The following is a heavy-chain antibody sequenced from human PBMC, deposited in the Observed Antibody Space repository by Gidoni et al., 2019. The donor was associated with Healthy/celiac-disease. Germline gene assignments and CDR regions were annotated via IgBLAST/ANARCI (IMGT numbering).Heavy chain of an antibody. CDR3: AIAWGYYYDSSGYYPEYFQH. Sequence: QVQLVQSGAEVKKPGSSVKVSCKASGGTFSSYAISWVRQAPGQGLEWMGGIIPIFGTANYAQKFQGRVTITADESTSTAYMELSSLRSEDTAVYYCAIAWGYYYDSSGYYPEYFQHWGQGTLVTVSS. D-gene: IGHD3-22*01. CDR1: GGTFSSYA. J-gene: IGHJ1*01. CDR2: IIPIFGTA. V-gene: IGHV1-69*01.